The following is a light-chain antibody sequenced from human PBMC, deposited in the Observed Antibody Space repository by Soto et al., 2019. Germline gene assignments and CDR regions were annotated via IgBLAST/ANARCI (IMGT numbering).Light chain of an antibody. CDR3: QQRSNWPPLT. Sequence: EIVMTQSPATLSVSPGERATLSCRASQSVSNYLAWYQRKPGQAPRLLIYDASNRATGIPARFSGSGSGTDFTLTISSLEPEDFAVYYCQQRSNWPPLTFGGGTKVDIK. J-gene: IGKJ4*01. V-gene: IGKV3-11*01. CDR2: DAS. CDR1: QSVSNY.